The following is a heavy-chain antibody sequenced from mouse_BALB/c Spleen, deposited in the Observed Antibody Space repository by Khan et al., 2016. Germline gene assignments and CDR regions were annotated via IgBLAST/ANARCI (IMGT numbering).Heavy chain of an antibody. Sequence: EVQLQESGPGLVKPSQSLSLTCTVTGYSITSDYAWNWIRQFPGNKLEWMGYISYSGSTSYNPSLKSRISITRDTSKNQFFLPLNSVTTEDTATYYCERSTNDGNSPAGFAYWGQGTLVTVSA. V-gene: IGHV3-2*02. J-gene: IGHJ3*01. D-gene: IGHD1-1*01. CDR2: ISYSGST. CDR1: GYSITSDYA. CDR3: ERSTNDGNSPAGFAY.